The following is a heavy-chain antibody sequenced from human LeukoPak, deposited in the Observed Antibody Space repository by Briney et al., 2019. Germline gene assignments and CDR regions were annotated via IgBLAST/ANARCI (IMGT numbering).Heavy chain of an antibody. CDR2: IRYDGSNK. CDR1: GFTFSSYG. V-gene: IGHV3-30*02. CDR3: AKSPLQGLRITYFDY. J-gene: IGHJ4*02. Sequence: GGSLRVSCAASGFTFSSYGMHWVRQAPGKGLEWVAFIRYDGSNKYYADSVKGRFTISRDNSKNTLYLQMNSLRAEDTAVYYCAKSPLQGLRITYFDYWGQGTLVTVSS. D-gene: IGHD6-25*01.